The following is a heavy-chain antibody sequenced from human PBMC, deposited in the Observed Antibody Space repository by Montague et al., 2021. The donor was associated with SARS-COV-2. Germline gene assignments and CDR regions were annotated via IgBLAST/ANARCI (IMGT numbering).Heavy chain of an antibody. CDR2: IYSGGST. Sequence: SLRLSCAASGLTVSSNYMRWVRQAPGKGLAWVSVIYSGGSTYYADSVKGRFTISRDNSKNTLYLQMNSLRDEDTAVYYCARDSYGMDVWGQGTTVTVSS. CDR3: ARDSYGMDV. V-gene: IGHV3-66*02. J-gene: IGHJ6*02. CDR1: GLTVSSNY.